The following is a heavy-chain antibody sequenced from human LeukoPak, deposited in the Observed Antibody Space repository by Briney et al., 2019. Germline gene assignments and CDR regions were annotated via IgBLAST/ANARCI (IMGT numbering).Heavy chain of an antibody. CDR3: VRDSAHVVVVPAVFPPGLDNWFDP. Sequence: GGSLRLSCAASGLTFSDYFMSWIRQAPGKGLEWVSYISGSSSNTKYADSVKGRFTISRDNAKNSLYLQMNSLRAEDTAVYYCVRDSAHVVVVPAVFPPGLDNWFDPWGQGTLVTVSS. V-gene: IGHV3-11*05. CDR1: GLTFSDYF. J-gene: IGHJ5*02. D-gene: IGHD2-2*01. CDR2: ISGSSSNT.